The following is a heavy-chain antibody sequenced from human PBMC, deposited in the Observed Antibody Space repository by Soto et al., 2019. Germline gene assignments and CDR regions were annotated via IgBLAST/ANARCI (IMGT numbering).Heavy chain of an antibody. CDR3: ASYSHKGY. V-gene: IGHV3-66*01. Sequence: EEQLVESGGDLVQPGGSLRLSCAASGFTVSNNYMSWVRQAPGKGLEWVSLIYSGGSTYYADSVKGRFTISRDSSKNTLYLQLSSLKADHTAMYYCASYSHKGYWGEGTLVTVSS. J-gene: IGHJ4*02. D-gene: IGHD1-26*01. CDR1: GFTVSNNY. CDR2: IYSGGST.